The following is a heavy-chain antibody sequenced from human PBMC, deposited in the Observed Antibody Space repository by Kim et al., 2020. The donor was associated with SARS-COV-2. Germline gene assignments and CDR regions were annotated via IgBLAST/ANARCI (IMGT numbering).Heavy chain of an antibody. J-gene: IGHJ3*02. CDR3: AKGVLSIAAAGYDAFDI. V-gene: IGHV3-23*01. CDR2: ISGSGGST. D-gene: IGHD6-13*01. Sequence: GGSLRLSCAASGFTFSSYAMSWVRQAPGKGLEWVSAISGSGGSTYYADSVKGRFTISRDNSKNTLYLQMNSLRAEDTAVYYCAKGVLSIAAAGYDAFDICGQGTMVTVSS. CDR1: GFTFSSYA.